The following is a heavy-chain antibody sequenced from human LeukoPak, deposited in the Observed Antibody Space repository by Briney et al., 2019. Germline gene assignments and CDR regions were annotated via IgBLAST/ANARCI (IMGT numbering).Heavy chain of an antibody. CDR1: GFTFSDYW. D-gene: IGHD6-13*01. CDR2: IKQDGNEI. Sequence: GGSLRLSCAASGFTFSDYWMSRVRQPPGKGLEWVANIKQDGNEIYYVGSVKGRFTISRDNAKNSLYLQMNSLRAEDTAIYFCARGRSSPRDPLDYWGQGTLVTVSS. J-gene: IGHJ4*02. V-gene: IGHV3-7*04. CDR3: ARGRSSPRDPLDY.